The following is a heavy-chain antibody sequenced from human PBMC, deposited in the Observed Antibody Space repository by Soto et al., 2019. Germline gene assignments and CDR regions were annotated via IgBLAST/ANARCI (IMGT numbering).Heavy chain of an antibody. Sequence: QITLKESGPSLVRPTETLTLTCTFSGFSLITGVGVGWVRQPPGKALEWLAVIFWDKNDYYRPSLQTRVTISQHTSEEPVVVTLTNMDPEYSAPYVCTQIYGSVIWGWYFDSWGQGTLVTVSS. CDR1: GFSLITGVG. D-gene: IGHD7-27*01. CDR2: IFWDKND. V-gene: IGHV2-5*02. CDR3: TQIYGSVIWGWYFDS. J-gene: IGHJ4*02.